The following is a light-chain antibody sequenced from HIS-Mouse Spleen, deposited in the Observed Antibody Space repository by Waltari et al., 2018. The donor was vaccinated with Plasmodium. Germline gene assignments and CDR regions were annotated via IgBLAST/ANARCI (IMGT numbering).Light chain of an antibody. Sequence: EIVLTQSPGTLSLSPGERATLSCRASQSVSSSYLAWYQQKPGQAPRLLIYGSSSRAPGIPDRFSGSGSGTDFTLTISRLETEDFAVYYCQQYGSSRFTFGPGTKVDIK. CDR1: QSVSSSY. V-gene: IGKV3-20*01. CDR3: QQYGSSRFT. CDR2: GSS. J-gene: IGKJ3*01.